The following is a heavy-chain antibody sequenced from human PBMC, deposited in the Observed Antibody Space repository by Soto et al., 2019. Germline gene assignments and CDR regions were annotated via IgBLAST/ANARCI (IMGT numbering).Heavy chain of an antibody. D-gene: IGHD7-27*01. CDR2: IYYGGST. J-gene: IGHJ4*02. V-gene: IGHV4-59*08. Sequence: SETLSLTCTVSGGSISTDYWSWIRQSPGKGLEWIRSIYYGGSTNYNPSLKSRVTISVDTPKNQFSLKLSSVTAADTAVYYCAKNWNWGSLVHWGQGTLVTVSS. CDR3: AKNWNWGSLVH. CDR1: GGSISTDY.